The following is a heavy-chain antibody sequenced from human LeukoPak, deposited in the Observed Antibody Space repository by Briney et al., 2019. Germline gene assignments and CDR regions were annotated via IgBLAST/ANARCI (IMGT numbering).Heavy chain of an antibody. CDR3: ARDPVRGYSYGSYDY. J-gene: IGHJ4*02. V-gene: IGHV3-74*01. D-gene: IGHD5-18*01. Sequence: PGGSLRLSCAASGFTFSSYWMHWVRQAPGKGLVWVSRINSDGSSTSYADSVKGRFTISRDNAKNTLYLQMNSLRAEDTAVYYCARDPVRGYSYGSYDYWGQGTLVTVSS. CDR2: INSDGSST. CDR1: GFTFSSYW.